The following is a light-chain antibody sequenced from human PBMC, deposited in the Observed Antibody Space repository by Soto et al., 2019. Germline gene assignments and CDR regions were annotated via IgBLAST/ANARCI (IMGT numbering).Light chain of an antibody. V-gene: IGKV3-11*01. CDR2: DSS. CDR3: QQRSNWPPGT. CDR1: QGVSSY. J-gene: IGKJ4*01. Sequence: EIVLTQSPATLSLSPGERATLSCRASQGVSSYLAWYQQKPGQAPRLLIYDSSNRATGIPARFSGSGSVTDFTLTISSLEPEVCAVYYWQQRSNWPPGTFGGGTKVEIK.